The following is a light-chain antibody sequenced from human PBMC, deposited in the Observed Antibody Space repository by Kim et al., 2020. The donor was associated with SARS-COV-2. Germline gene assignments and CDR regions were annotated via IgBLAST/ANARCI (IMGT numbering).Light chain of an antibody. CDR1: SSDVGHHG. V-gene: IGLV10-54*04. CDR2: RDD. CDR3: SAWDGTLRGYV. J-gene: IGLJ1*01. Sequence: QTATLTCTGNSSDVGHHGAAWLQHHQGHPPKLLSYRDDSRPSGISERFSASRSGDTASLTISGFQPEDEADYYCSAWDGTLRGYVFGTGTKVTVL.